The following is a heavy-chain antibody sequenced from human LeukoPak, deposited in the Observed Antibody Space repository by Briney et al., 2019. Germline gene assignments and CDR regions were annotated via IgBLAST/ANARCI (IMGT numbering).Heavy chain of an antibody. CDR1: GFTVSINY. V-gene: IGHV3-66*02. Sequence: PGGSLRLSCAASGFTVSINYMSWVRQAPGKGLEWVSVIYSGGSTYYADSVKGRFTISRDNSKNTLYLQMNSLRAEDTAVYYCARARGFSYGLNCFDSWGQGTLVTVSS. D-gene: IGHD5-18*01. J-gene: IGHJ5*01. CDR2: IYSGGST. CDR3: ARARGFSYGLNCFDS.